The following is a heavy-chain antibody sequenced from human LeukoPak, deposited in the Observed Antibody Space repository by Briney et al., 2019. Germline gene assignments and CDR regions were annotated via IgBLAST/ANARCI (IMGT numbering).Heavy chain of an antibody. CDR1: GGTFSSYA. D-gene: IGHD6-6*01. Sequence: SVKVSCKASGGTFSSYAISWVRQAPGQGLEWMGGIIPIFGTANYAQKFQGRVTITTDESTSTAYMELSSLRSEDTAVYYCARGDIAARPHYYYYMDVWGKGTTVTVSS. V-gene: IGHV1-69*05. J-gene: IGHJ6*03. CDR3: ARGDIAARPHYYYYMDV. CDR2: IIPIFGTA.